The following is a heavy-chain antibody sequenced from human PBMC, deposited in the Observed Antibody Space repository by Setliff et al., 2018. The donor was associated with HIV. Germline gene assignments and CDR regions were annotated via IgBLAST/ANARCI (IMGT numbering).Heavy chain of an antibody. CDR3: ASRVYYYDSNNFLREEGFDP. CDR2: IYYSGNT. J-gene: IGHJ5*02. CDR1: NDSINYQY. D-gene: IGHD3-22*01. Sequence: SETLSLTCTVSNDSINYQYWAWIRQPPGKGLEWIGSIYYSGNTNYNPSLKSRVTISIDTSKNQFSLNLTSVTAADTAVYYCASRVYYYDSNNFLREEGFDPWGQGTLVTVSS. V-gene: IGHV4-59*08.